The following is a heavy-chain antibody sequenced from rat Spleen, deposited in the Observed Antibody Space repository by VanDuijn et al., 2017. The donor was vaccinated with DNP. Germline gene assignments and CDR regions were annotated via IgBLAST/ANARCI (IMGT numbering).Heavy chain of an antibody. Sequence: EVKLVESGGGLVQPGRSLNLSYATSGLNFADYWMGWVRQAPGKGLEWIGEINEDSRIINYLPSLKDRFTISRDNAQNSLYLQMTNLGSEDTAIYYCVTRGTGSDNWFAYWGQGTLVTVSS. V-gene: IGHV4-2*01. CDR2: INEDSRII. CDR3: VTRGTGSDNWFAY. J-gene: IGHJ3*01. CDR1: GLNFADYW. D-gene: IGHD5-1*01.